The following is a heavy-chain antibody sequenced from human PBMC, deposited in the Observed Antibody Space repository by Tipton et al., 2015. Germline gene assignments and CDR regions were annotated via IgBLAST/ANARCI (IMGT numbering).Heavy chain of an antibody. J-gene: IGHJ4*02. V-gene: IGHV3-53*01. CDR2: IYSGGST. CDR1: GFTVSSNY. Sequence: GSLRLSCAASGFTVSSNYMSWVRQAPGKGLEWVSVIYSGGSTYYADSVKGRFTISRDNSKNTLYLQMNSLRAEDTAVYYCARLVDVGSYYFDYWGQGTLVTVSS. CDR3: ARLVDVGSYYFDY. D-gene: IGHD2-15*01.